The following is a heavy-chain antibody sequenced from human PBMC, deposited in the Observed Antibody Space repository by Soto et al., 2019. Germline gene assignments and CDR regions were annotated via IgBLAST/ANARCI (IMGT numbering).Heavy chain of an antibody. J-gene: IGHJ5*02. D-gene: IGHD6-19*01. CDR2: IYYSGST. V-gene: IGHV4-30-4*01. Sequence: QVQLQESGPGLVKPSQTLSLTCTVSGGSISSGDYYWSWIRQPPGKGLEWIGYIYYSGSTYYNPSLKSRVTISVDTSKNQFSLKLSSVTAADTAVYYCAREGLKTEGPSSGHNWFDPWGQGTLVTVSS. CDR3: AREGLKTEGPSSGHNWFDP. CDR1: GGSISSGDYY.